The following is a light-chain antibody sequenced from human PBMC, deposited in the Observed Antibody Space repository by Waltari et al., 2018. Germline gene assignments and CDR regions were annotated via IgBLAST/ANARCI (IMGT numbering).Light chain of an antibody. Sequence: DIQMTQSTSSVYASIVDRVTMTCRASQDIRTWLAWYQQKPGRAPKLLVYSASSLVFGVPSRFSGSGSGTDFTLTINSVQPEDFGTYYCQQANSFPHTYGQGTNLE. CDR1: QDIRTW. CDR2: SAS. CDR3: QQANSFPHT. V-gene: IGKV1-12*01. J-gene: IGKJ2*01.